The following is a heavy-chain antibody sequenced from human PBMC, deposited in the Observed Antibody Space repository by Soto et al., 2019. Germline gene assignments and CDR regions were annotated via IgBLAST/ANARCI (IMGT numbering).Heavy chain of an antibody. CDR1: GGSFSGYY. V-gene: IGHV4-34*01. CDR3: ARGEVGATSYYYHYDLDV. Sequence: QVQLEQWGAGLLKPSETLSLTCAVYGGSFSGYYWNWIRQPPGKGLEWIGEINHGGSTNYSPSLNSRVTISLDTSKNQFSLTLSSVTAADTAVYYGARGEVGATSYYYHYDLDVWGQGNTVTVSS. D-gene: IGHD1-26*01. CDR2: INHGGST. J-gene: IGHJ6*02.